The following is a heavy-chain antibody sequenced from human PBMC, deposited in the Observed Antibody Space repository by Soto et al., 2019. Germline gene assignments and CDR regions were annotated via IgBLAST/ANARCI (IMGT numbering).Heavy chain of an antibody. J-gene: IGHJ4*02. CDR2: IYYSGST. D-gene: IGHD5-12*01. V-gene: IGHV4-39*01. Sequence: SETLSLTCTVSGGSISSSSYYWAWIRQPPGQGLEWFGNIYYSGSTYYNPSLKSRVTITGHTSKNQHSLKLSSVPAADTAVYHCARLPQGYSGYGGGYYFDYWGQGTLVTVSS. CDR3: ARLPQGYSGYGGGYYFDY. CDR1: GGSISSSSYY.